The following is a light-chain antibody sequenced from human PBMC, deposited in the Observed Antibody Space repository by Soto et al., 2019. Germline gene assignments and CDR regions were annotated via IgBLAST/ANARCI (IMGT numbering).Light chain of an antibody. V-gene: IGLV2-14*03. CDR1: SSDVGHSNH. CDR3: NSYTISTTYV. J-gene: IGLJ1*01. Sequence: QSALTQPASVSGSPGQSITISCTGSSSDVGHSNHVSWYQQHPGKAPKLIIYGVTNRPSGISNRFSSSKSGSTASLTISGLQPEDEADYYCNSYTISTTYVFGTGTKLTVL. CDR2: GVT.